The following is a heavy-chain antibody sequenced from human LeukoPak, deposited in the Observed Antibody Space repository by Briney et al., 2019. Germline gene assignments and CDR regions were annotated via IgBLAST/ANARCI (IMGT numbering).Heavy chain of an antibody. CDR1: GYTFTSYG. CDR3: AREVPYDTSVYYQPFDF. J-gene: IGHJ4*02. V-gene: IGHV1-18*01. D-gene: IGHD3-22*01. CDR2: ISAYNGNT. Sequence: ASVKVSCKASGYTFTSYGISWVRQAPGQGLEWMGWISAYNGNTNYAQKLQGRVTMTTDTSTSTAYMELRSLRSDDAAVYYCAREVPYDTSVYYQPFDFWGQGTLVTVSS.